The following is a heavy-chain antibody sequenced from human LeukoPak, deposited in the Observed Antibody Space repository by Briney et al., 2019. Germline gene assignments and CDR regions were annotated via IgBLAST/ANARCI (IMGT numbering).Heavy chain of an antibody. CDR1: GVSISSNHW. CDR2: IYHSGNP. J-gene: IGHJ4*02. Sequence: SGTLSFTCDVSGVSISSNHWWSWVRQPPGKGLQWIEEIYHSGNPNYNLSRRSPITIAVDKSKNHFSLKLTSVTVADTAVYYCARDDDPLTGYFKYWGQGALVTVSS. CDR3: ARDDDPLTGYFKY. V-gene: IGHV4-4*02. D-gene: IGHD3-9*01.